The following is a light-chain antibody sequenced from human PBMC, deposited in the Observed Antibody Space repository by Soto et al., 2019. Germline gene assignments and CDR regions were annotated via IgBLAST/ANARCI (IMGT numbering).Light chain of an antibody. CDR2: EDS. V-gene: IGLV3-21*02. Sequence: SYELTQPPSVSVAPGQTARITCGGNNIGSKSVHWYQQKRGQAPVLVVYEDSDRPSAIPERFSGSSSGKTATLTISRVDAGDGAGYYCQVCDSSSHYWVFGGGTKLTVL. CDR1: NIGSKS. CDR3: QVCDSSSHYWV. J-gene: IGLJ3*02.